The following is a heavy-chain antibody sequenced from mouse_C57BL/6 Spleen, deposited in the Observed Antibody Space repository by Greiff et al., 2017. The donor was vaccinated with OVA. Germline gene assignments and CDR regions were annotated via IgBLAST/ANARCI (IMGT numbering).Heavy chain of an antibody. CDR2: IYPGDGDT. J-gene: IGHJ3*01. Sequence: VQGVESGPELVKPGASVKISCKASGYAFSSSWMNWVKQRPGKGLEWIGRIYPGDGDTNYNGKFKGKATLTADKSSSTAYMQLSSLTSEDSAVYFCARGGPGLAYWGQGTLVTVSA. CDR3: ARGGPGLAY. CDR1: GYAFSSSW. V-gene: IGHV1-82*01.